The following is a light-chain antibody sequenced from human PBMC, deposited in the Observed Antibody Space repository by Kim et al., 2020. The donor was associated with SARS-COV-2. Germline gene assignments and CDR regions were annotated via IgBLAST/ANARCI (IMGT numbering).Light chain of an antibody. CDR1: QGISNS. V-gene: IGKV1-NL1*01. CDR3: QQYYRTPLT. CDR2: AAS. J-gene: IGKJ1*01. Sequence: DIQMTQSPSSLSASIGDRVTITCRSSQGISNSLAWYQQKPGKAPKLLLFAASRLESGVPSRFSGSGSGTDYTLTISSLQPEDFASYYCQQYYRTPLTFGQGTKVDIK.